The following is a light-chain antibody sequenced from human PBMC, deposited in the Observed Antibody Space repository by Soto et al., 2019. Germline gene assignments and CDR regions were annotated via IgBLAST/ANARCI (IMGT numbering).Light chain of an antibody. Sequence: EIVLTQSPGTLSLSPGERATLSCRASQSVSSNYLAWYQQKPGQTPRLLIYGASSGATGIPDRFSGSGSGTDFTLTISRLEPEDVAVYYCQQYGSSPTFGQGTKVEIK. CDR2: GAS. CDR3: QQYGSSPT. V-gene: IGKV3-20*01. CDR1: QSVSSNY. J-gene: IGKJ1*01.